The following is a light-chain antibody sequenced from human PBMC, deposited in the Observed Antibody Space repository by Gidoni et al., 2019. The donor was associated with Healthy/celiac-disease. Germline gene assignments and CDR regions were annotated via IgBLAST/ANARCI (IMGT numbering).Light chain of an antibody. V-gene: IGKV4-1*01. Sequence: IVMTQSPDSLAVSLGERATINCKSSQSVLYSSNNKNYVAWYQQKPGQPPKLLIYWASTRESGVPDRFSGSGSGTDFTLTISRLQAEDVAVYYCQQYYSSWTFGQGTKVEIK. J-gene: IGKJ1*01. CDR3: QQYYSSWT. CDR2: WAS. CDR1: QSVLYSSNNKNY.